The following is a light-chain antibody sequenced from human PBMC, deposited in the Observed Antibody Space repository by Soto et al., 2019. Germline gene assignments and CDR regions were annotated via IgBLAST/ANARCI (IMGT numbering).Light chain of an antibody. Sequence: TDPASVSGAPRHSITISFTGTSSDVGIYNLVSWYQQRPDKAPKLVIYEGTKRPSGVSKRFSGSKSGNTASLTISGLQADDEADYYCCSYAGSITFVFGTGTKVTVL. J-gene: IGLJ1*01. CDR3: CSYAGSITFV. CDR2: EGT. V-gene: IGLV2-23*01. CDR1: SSDVGIYNL.